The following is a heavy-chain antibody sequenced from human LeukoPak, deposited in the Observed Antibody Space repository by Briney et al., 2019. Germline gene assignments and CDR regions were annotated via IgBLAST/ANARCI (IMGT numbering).Heavy chain of an antibody. CDR3: ARAWVGSSHFYFYYYMDV. D-gene: IGHD6-13*01. V-gene: IGHV4-61*02. J-gene: IGHJ6*03. Sequence: PSETLSLTCTVSGGSINSGSYYWSWIRQPAGKGLEWIGRIYTSGSTNYNPSLKSRVTISVDTSKNQFSLKLSSVTAADTAVYYCARAWVGSSHFYFYYYMDVWGKGTTVTVSS. CDR1: GGSINSGSYY. CDR2: IYTSGST.